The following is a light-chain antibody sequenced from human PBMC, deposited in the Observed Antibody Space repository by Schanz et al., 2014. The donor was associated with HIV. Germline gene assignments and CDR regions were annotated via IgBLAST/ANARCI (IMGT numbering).Light chain of an antibody. CDR1: QSVSSN. V-gene: IGKV3-11*01. CDR2: DAS. Sequence: IVMTQSPATLSLSPGERATLSCRASQSVSSNLAWYQQKSGQAPRLLIYDASNRATGIPARFSGSGSGTDFTLTISSLEPEDFAVYYCQQRSNWPPIFTFGPGTKVDIK. CDR3: QQRSNWPPIFT. J-gene: IGKJ3*01.